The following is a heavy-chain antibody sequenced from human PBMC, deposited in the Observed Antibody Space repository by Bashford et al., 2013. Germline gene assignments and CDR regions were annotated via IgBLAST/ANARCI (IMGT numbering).Heavy chain of an antibody. J-gene: IGHJ4*02. CDR3: ATDWGPYTGNYYYYFDF. CDR2: LKVKIDGETT. V-gene: IGHV3-15*01. D-gene: IGHD1-26*01. Sequence: WVRPGVQGRGRGVGWSVLKVKIDGETTDYAXPVKGRFTISRDDSKNTLYLQMNSLKTEDTAVYYCATDWGPYTGNYYYYFDFWGPGTLVTVSS.